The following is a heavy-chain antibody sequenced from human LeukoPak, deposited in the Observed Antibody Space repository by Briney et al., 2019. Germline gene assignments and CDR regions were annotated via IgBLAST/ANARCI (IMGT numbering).Heavy chain of an antibody. CDR3: ARGPRYYYDSSGYYFLDY. CDR2: IKQDGSEK. Sequence: GGSLRLSCAASGFTFSSYWMSWVRQAPGKGLEWVANIKQDGSEKYYVDSVRGRFTISRDNAKNSLYLQMNSLRAEDTAVYYCARGPRYYYDSSGYYFLDYWGQGTLVTVSS. J-gene: IGHJ4*02. CDR1: GFTFSSYW. D-gene: IGHD3-22*01. V-gene: IGHV3-7*01.